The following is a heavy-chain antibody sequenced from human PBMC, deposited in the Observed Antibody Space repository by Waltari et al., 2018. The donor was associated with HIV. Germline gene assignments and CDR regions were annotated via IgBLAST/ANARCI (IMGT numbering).Heavy chain of an antibody. CDR3: ERTKYDLWSGSYFDS. Sequence: QVQLVESGGGLVKPGGSLRLSCVASGFSFSDYYMSWIRLAPGKGLEWVSSISSRGNNTHYADSVQGRITISRDNAKNSLYLQMNTLRAEDTAVYYCERTKYDLWSGSYFDSWGQGTLVTVSS. V-gene: IGHV3-11*01. J-gene: IGHJ5*01. CDR1: GFSFSDYY. CDR2: ISSRGNNT. D-gene: IGHD3-3*01.